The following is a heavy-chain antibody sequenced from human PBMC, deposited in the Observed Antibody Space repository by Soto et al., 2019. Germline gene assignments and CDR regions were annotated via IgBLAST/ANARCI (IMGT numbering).Heavy chain of an antibody. CDR3: ARDSRTPSGGMDV. V-gene: IGHV4-30-4*01. CDR2: IYYSAST. J-gene: IGHJ6*02. CDR1: GGFINSGDYH. Sequence: QVQLQESGPGLVKPSQTLSLTCTVSGGFINSGDYHWTWIRQCPGKGLEWIGGIYYSASTYYNPALVSRITISVDTSKNQFSLKLTSVTAADTAVYYCARDSRTPSGGMDVWGQGTTVTVSS.